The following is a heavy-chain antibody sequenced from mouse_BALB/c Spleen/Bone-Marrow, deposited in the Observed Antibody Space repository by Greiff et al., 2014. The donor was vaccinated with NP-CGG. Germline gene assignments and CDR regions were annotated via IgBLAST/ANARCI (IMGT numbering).Heavy chain of an antibody. CDR3: ARDSITTVVATDY. V-gene: IGHV1-69*02. CDR2: IDPSDSYT. J-gene: IGHJ2*01. CDR1: GYTFTSYW. D-gene: IGHD1-1*01. Sequence: VQLQQSGAELVKPGASVKLSCKASGYTFTSYWMHWVKQRPGQGLEWIGEIDPSDSYTNYNQKFKGKATLTVDKSSSTAYMQLSGLTSEDSAVYYCARDSITTVVATDYWGQGTTLTVSS.